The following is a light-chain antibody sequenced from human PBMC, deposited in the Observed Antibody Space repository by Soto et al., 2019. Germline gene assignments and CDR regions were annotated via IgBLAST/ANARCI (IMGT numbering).Light chain of an antibody. J-gene: IGKJ2*01. Sequence: DIQMTQSPSSLSASVGDRVTITCQASQDITNYLNCYQQKPGKAPKLLIYDASNLEIGVPSRFSGSRSGTDFTFTISSLQPEDIATYYCQQYDNLPYTFGQGTKLKIK. V-gene: IGKV1-33*01. CDR3: QQYDNLPYT. CDR1: QDITNY. CDR2: DAS.